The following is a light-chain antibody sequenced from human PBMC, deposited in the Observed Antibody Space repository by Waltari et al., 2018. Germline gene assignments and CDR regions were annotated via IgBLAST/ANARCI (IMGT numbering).Light chain of an antibody. Sequence: DIVMTQTPLSLHDTLGEPASISCRSSQSRFHSGDGNTSLDWYMQKPGQSLQLLIYTRSYRAYGVPDRFSGSGSGTDFTLKISRVEAEDVGLYYCMQRIEVPYTFGQRTK. J-gene: IGKJ2*01. CDR2: TRS. CDR3: MQRIEVPYT. CDR1: QSRFHSGDGNTS. V-gene: IGKV2-40*01.